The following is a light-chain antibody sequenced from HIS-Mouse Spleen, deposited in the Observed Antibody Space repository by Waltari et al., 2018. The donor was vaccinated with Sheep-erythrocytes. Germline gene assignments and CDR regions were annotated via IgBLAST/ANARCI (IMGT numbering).Light chain of an antibody. Sequence: QSALTQPRSVSGSPGQSVTISCTGTSSDVGGYNYVSWYQQHPGKAPKLMIYEVSKRPCALPDRFSGSKSGNTASLTISGLQAEDEADYYCCSYAGSYNHVFATGTKVTVL. J-gene: IGLJ1*01. CDR2: EVS. CDR1: SSDVGGYNY. V-gene: IGLV2-11*01. CDR3: CSYAGSYNHV.